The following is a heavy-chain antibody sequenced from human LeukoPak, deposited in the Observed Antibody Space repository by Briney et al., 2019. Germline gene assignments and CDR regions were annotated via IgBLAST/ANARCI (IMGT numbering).Heavy chain of an antibody. D-gene: IGHD3-22*01. J-gene: IGHJ5*02. CDR2: ISSSGSTI. Sequence: GGSLRLSCAASGFTFSSYEMNWVRQAPGKGLEWVSYISSSGSTIYYADSVKGRFTISRHNAKNPLYLQMNSLRAEDTAVYYCARGDLDYYDSSGYPNWFDPWGQGTLVTVSS. V-gene: IGHV3-48*03. CDR3: ARGDLDYYDSSGYPNWFDP. CDR1: GFTFSSYE.